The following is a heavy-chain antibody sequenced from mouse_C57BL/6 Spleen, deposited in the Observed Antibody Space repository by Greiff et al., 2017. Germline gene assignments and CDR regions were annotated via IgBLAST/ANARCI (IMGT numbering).Heavy chain of an antibody. J-gene: IGHJ3*01. CDR2: IYPGDGDT. D-gene: IGHD1-1*01. Sequence: VKLVESGAELVKPGASVKISCKASGYAFSSYWMNWVKQRPGKGLEWIGQIYPGDGDTNYNGKFKGKATLTADKSSSTAYMQLSSLTSEDSAVYFCARGDYYGSRGNWGQGTLVTVSA. V-gene: IGHV1-80*01. CDR3: ARGDYYGSRGN. CDR1: GYAFSSYW.